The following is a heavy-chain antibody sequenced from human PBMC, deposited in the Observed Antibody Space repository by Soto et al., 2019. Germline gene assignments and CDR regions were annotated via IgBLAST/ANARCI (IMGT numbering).Heavy chain of an antibody. D-gene: IGHD4-17*01. Sequence: SETLSLTCAVSGDSINNGDCYWSWLRQLPGKGLEWIGYIYYSGSKYYNPSLKSRVSMSVDTSKNHFSLNLTSVTAADTAVYYCAREKEDDSGDYNAFDIWGQGTVVTVSS. CDR2: IYYSGSK. V-gene: IGHV4-30-4*01. CDR3: AREKEDDSGDYNAFDI. J-gene: IGHJ3*02. CDR1: GDSINNGDCY.